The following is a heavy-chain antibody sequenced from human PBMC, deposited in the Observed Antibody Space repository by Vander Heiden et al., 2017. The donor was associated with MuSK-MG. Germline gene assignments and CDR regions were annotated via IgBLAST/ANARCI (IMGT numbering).Heavy chain of an antibody. Sequence: QLQLQESGPGLVKPSETLSLTCTVSGGSISSSSYYWGWIRQPPGKGLEWIGSIDYSGGTYYNPSRKSRVTISVDTSKNQFSLKLSSVTAADTAVDYCARAAKAPLYYYYYYMDVGGKGTTVTVSS. J-gene: IGHJ6*03. CDR2: IDYSGGT. CDR1: GGSISSSSYY. CDR3: ARAAKAPLYYYYYYMDV. V-gene: IGHV4-39*01. D-gene: IGHD6-6*01.